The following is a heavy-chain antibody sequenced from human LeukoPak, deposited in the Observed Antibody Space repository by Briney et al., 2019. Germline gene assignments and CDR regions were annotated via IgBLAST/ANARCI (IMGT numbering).Heavy chain of an antibody. CDR3: ARTLGENTDV. Sequence: RSGGSLRLSCAASGFTVSSNYMSWVRQAPGKGLEWVSVIYSGGSTYYADSVKGRFTISRDNSKNTLYLQMNSLRAEDTAVYYCARTLGENTDVWGQGTTVTVSS. V-gene: IGHV3-66*01. J-gene: IGHJ6*02. D-gene: IGHD2-21*01. CDR2: IYSGGST. CDR1: GFTVSSNY.